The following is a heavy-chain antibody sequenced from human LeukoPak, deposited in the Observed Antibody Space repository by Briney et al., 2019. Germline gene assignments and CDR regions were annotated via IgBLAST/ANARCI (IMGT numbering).Heavy chain of an antibody. V-gene: IGHV4-30-4*07. CDR2: IYYSGST. J-gene: IGHJ4*02. D-gene: IGHD3-22*01. CDR1: GGSISSGGYS. Sequence: PSETLSLTCAVSGGSISSGGYSWSWIRQPPGKGLEWIGYIYYSGSTYYNPSLKSRVTISADTSKNQFSLKLSSVTAADTAVYYCARGAPDSSGYYYVFDYWGQGTLVTVSS. CDR3: ARGAPDSSGYYYVFDY.